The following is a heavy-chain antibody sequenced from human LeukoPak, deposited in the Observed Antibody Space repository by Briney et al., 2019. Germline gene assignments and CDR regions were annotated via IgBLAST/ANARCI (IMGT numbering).Heavy chain of an antibody. CDR3: ARDRGYCSGGSCSSPWFDP. V-gene: IGHV4-4*07. CDR1: GGSISSYY. D-gene: IGHD2-15*01. CDR2: IYTSGST. Sequence: SETLSLTCTVSGGSISSYYWSWIRQPARKGLEWIGRIYTSGSTNYNPSLKSRVTMSVDTSKNQFSLKLSSVTAADTAVYYCARDRGYCSGGSCSSPWFDPWGQGTLVTVSS. J-gene: IGHJ5*02.